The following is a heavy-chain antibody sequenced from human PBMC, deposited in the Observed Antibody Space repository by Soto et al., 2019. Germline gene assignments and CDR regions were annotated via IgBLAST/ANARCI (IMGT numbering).Heavy chain of an antibody. Sequence: SETLSLTCTVSGDSLNSGTYYWSWIRQPPGKGLEWIGRIYYSGSTDQHPSLKSRVSMSVNTSKNQFSLKLSSVTAADAAIYFCARDAKVDPDMGGYYYYAMDIWGQGTTVTVSS. CDR2: IYYSGST. D-gene: IGHD5-18*01. CDR1: GDSLNSGTYY. J-gene: IGHJ6*02. V-gene: IGHV4-61*01. CDR3: ARDAKVDPDMGGYYYYAMDI.